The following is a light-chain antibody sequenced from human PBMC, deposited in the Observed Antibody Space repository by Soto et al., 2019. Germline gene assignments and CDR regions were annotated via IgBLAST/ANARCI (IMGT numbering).Light chain of an antibody. V-gene: IGKV3-20*01. J-gene: IGKJ4*01. CDR3: QQYGSSPLT. CDR1: ESVSDNY. Sequence: EIVLTQSPGTLSLSPGERATLSCRASESVSDNYLAWYQQRSGQAPRLVIYDASSRASAVPDRFSGSGSGADFTLTISRLEPEDFAVYYCQQYGSSPLTFDGGTKVDIK. CDR2: DAS.